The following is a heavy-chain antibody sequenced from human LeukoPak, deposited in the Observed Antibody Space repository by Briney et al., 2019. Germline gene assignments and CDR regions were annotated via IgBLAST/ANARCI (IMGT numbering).Heavy chain of an antibody. J-gene: IGHJ4*02. D-gene: IGHD2-8*01. Sequence: GGSLRLSCAASGFDLSTYEMNWVRQAPGKGLEWVSAISDTGATTYDADSVKGRFTISRDNSRSTLYLQMNSLRAEDTALYYCAKDTSIGRYCTNGVCSPFDYWGQGTLVTVSS. CDR3: AKDTSIGRYCTNGVCSPFDY. CDR1: GFDLSTYE. CDR2: ISDTGATT. V-gene: IGHV3-23*01.